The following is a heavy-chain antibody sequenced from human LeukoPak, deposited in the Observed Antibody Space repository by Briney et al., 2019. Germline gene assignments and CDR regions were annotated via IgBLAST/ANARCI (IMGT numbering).Heavy chain of an antibody. J-gene: IGHJ4*02. CDR2: IYHSGST. V-gene: IGHV4-38-2*02. CDR1: GYSISSGYY. Sequence: PSETLSLTCTVSGYSISSGYYWGWIRQPPGKGLEWIGSIYHSGSTYYNPSLKSRVTMSVDTSKNQFSLKLSSVTAADTAVYYCARDPYGSGSSYFDYWGQGTLVTVSS. D-gene: IGHD3-10*01. CDR3: ARDPYGSGSSYFDY.